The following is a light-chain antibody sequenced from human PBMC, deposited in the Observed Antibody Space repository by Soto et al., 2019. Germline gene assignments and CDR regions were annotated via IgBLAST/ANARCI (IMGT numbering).Light chain of an antibody. CDR3: SSYAGSNPV. CDR2: EVS. CDR1: SSDVGGYNY. V-gene: IGLV2-8*01. J-gene: IGLJ2*01. Sequence: QSALTQPPSASGSPGQSVTISCTGTSSDVGGYNYVSWYQQHPGKAPKLMIYEVSKRPSGVPDRFSGSKSGNTASLTVSGLQAENEADYYCSSYAGSNPVFGGGTQLPVL.